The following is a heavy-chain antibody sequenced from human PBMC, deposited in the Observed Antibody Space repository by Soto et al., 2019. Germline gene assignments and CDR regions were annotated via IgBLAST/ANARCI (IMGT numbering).Heavy chain of an antibody. CDR3: ARDPIVGAGVYYYYGMDF. CDR2: INPSGSST. J-gene: IGHJ6*02. Sequence: PSVKVSCKASGYTFTSYYMHWVRQAPGQGLEWMGIINPSGSSTSYAQKFQGRVTMTRDTSTSTVYMELSSLRSEDTAVYYCARDPIVGAGVYYYYGMDFWGQGTTVTVSS. V-gene: IGHV1-46*03. D-gene: IGHD1-26*01. CDR1: GYTFTSYY.